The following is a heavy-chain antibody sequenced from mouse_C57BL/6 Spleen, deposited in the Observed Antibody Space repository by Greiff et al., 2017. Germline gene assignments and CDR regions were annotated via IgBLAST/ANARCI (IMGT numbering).Heavy chain of an antibody. CDR2: IYPGDGDT. J-gene: IGHJ2*01. CDR1: GYAFSSYW. D-gene: IGHD3-2*02. CDR3: AREGAQANFDY. Sequence: QVQLKQSGAELVKPGASVKISCKASGYAFSSYWMNWVKQRPGKGLEWIGQIYPGDGDTNYNGKFKGKATLTADKSSSTAYMQLSSLTSEDSAVYFCAREGAQANFDYWGQGTTLTVSS. V-gene: IGHV1-80*01.